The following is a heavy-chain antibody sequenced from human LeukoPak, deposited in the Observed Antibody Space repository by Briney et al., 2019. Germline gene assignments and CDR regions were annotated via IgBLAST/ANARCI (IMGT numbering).Heavy chain of an antibody. Sequence: GGSLRLSCAASGFTFNSYCMNWVRQAPGKGLEWVANIKEDGSEKYYVDSVKGRFTISRDNAKNSLFLQMNGLRAEDTAVYYCARGRDPAYWGQGTLVTVSS. CDR1: GFTFNSYC. J-gene: IGHJ4*02. CDR2: IKEDGSEK. V-gene: IGHV3-7*01. CDR3: ARGRDPAY.